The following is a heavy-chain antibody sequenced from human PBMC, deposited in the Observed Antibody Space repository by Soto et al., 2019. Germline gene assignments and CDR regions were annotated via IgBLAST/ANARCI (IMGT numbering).Heavy chain of an antibody. D-gene: IGHD6-13*01. V-gene: IGHV1-69*04. CDR1: GGPFSSYV. Sequence: QVQLVQSGAEVKKPGSSVKVSCKASGGPFSSYVLTWVRQAPGQGLEWMGRIIPMFGITDFAPKFQGRVTITADKSTTTAYMGLSSLRSEDTAIYYCARDRALNNAAVGMAYWGQGTLVTVSS. J-gene: IGHJ4*02. CDR3: ARDRALNNAAVGMAY. CDR2: IIPMFGIT.